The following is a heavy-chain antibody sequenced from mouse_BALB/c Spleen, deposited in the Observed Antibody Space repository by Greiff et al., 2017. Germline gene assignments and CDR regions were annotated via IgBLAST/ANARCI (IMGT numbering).Heavy chain of an antibody. CDR3: ARRMITTVFAY. Sequence: EVKLMESGPELMKPGASVKISCKASGYSFTSYYMHWVKQSHGKSLEWIGYIDPFNGGTSYNQKFKGKATLTVDKSSSTAYMHLSSLTSEDSAVYYCARRMITTVFAYWGQGTLVTVSA. CDR2: IDPFNGGT. D-gene: IGHD2-4*01. CDR1: GYSFTSYY. J-gene: IGHJ3*01. V-gene: IGHV1S135*01.